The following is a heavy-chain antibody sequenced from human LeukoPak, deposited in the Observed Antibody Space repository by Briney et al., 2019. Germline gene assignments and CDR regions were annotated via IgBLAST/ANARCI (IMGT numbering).Heavy chain of an antibody. Sequence: SETLSLTCAVSGGSVSTSYYWSWIRQPPGQGLEWIGYFYSGSTNYNPSLRSRVTISVDTSKNQFSLKLSSVTAADTAVYYCARLYYDSSGYYYFDYWGQGTLVTVSS. CDR2: FYSGST. CDR3: ARLYYDSSGYYYFDY. J-gene: IGHJ4*02. CDR1: GGSVSTSYY. D-gene: IGHD3-22*01. V-gene: IGHV4-59*02.